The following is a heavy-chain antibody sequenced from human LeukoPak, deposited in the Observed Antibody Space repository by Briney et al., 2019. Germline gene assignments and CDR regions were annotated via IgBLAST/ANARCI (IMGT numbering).Heavy chain of an antibody. D-gene: IGHD6-13*01. V-gene: IGHV3-23*01. CDR2: ISGSGVYT. CDR3: AKEGDSSSWYDLYDY. CDR1: GITFSSYA. J-gene: IGHJ4*02. Sequence: PGGSLRLSCGVSGITFSSYAMSWVRQAPGKGLEWVSAISGSGVYTYYADSVRGRFTISRDNSKNTLYLQMNSLRVEDTAVYYCAKEGDSSSWYDLYDYWGQGTLVTVSS.